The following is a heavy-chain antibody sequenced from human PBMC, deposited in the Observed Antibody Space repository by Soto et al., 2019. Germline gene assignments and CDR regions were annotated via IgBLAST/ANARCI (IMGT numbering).Heavy chain of an antibody. V-gene: IGHV1-69*01. CDR3: TGGYCSGGSCYSRSSYYGMDV. CDR1: GGTFSSYA. CDR2: IIPIFGTA. D-gene: IGHD2-15*01. J-gene: IGHJ6*02. Sequence: QVQLVQSGAEVKKPGSSVKVSCKASGGTFSSYAISWVRQAPGQGLEWMGGIIPIFGTANYAQKFQGRVTITADESTSTAYMELSSLRSEDTAVYYCTGGYCSGGSCYSRSSYYGMDVWGQGTTVTVSS.